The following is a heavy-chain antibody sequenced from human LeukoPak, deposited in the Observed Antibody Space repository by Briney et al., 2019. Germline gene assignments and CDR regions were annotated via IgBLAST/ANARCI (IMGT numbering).Heavy chain of an antibody. CDR3: ASCNYYDSSGYPDAFDI. V-gene: IGHV3-30*07. Sequence: GSSLRLSCAASGFTFSRNVMHWVRQAPGKGLEWVALISYDGNNKFYADSVKGRFTISRDNSKNTLYLQMNSLRAEDTAVYYCASCNYYDSSGYPDAFDIWGQGTIVTVSS. D-gene: IGHD3-22*01. CDR2: ISYDGNNK. J-gene: IGHJ3*02. CDR1: GFTFSRNV.